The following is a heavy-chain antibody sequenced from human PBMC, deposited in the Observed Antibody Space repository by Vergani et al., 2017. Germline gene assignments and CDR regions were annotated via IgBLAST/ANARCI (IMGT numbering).Heavy chain of an antibody. Sequence: EVQLVESGGGLIHPGGSLRLSCEGSGFSFSGYWMHWVRQSPEKGLVWVSRIKSDGSITNYADSVKGRFTISRDNPKNTLYLEMNSLRGDDTAIYYCVRARCSGPCFMSNWFDSWGQGTLVTVSS. V-gene: IGHV3-74*01. CDR3: VRARCSGPCFMSNWFDS. CDR2: IKSDGSIT. CDR1: GFSFSGYW. D-gene: IGHD5-12*01. J-gene: IGHJ5*01.